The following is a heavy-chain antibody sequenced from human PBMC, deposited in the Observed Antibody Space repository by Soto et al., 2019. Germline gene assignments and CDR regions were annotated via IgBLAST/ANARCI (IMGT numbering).Heavy chain of an antibody. CDR1: GGSISSGGYY. J-gene: IGHJ5*02. Sequence: NPSETLSLTCTVSGGSISSGGYYWSWIRQHPGKGLEWIGYIYYSGSTYYNPSLKSRVTISVDTSKNQFSLKLSSVTAADTAVYYCARGPGTSYGSEFDPWGQGTLVTVSS. CDR2: IYYSGST. CDR3: ARGPGTSYGSEFDP. D-gene: IGHD5-18*01. V-gene: IGHV4-31*03.